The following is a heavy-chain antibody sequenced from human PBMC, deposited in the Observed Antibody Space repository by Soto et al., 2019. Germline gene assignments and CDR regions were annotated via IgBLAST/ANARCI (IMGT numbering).Heavy chain of an antibody. J-gene: IGHJ6*03. CDR1: GASVSSYY. Sequence: SETLSLTCTVSGASVSSYYWSWIRQPPGKGLEWIGYIYYSGSANYNPSLKSRVTISVDTSKNQVSLKLSSVTAADTAVYYCGAAVAGDYVSANYYRDVWGKGTTGTV. V-gene: IGHV4-59*02. D-gene: IGHD4-17*01. CDR3: GAAVAGDYVSANYYRDV. CDR2: IYYSGSA.